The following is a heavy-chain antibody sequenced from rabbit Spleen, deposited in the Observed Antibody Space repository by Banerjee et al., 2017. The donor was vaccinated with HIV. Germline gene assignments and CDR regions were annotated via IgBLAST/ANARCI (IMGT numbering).Heavy chain of an antibody. Sequence: QEQLEESGGGLVQPGGSLTLSCKASGFDLSSYGVSWVRQAPGKGLEWIGCIYTGNGKTYYAGWAKGRFTISKASSTTVTLQMTSLTAADTATYFCARDSGSNAYIDVYFNLWGPGTLVTVS. J-gene: IGHJ4*01. CDR1: GFDLSSYG. D-gene: IGHD4-2*01. V-gene: IGHV1S45*01. CDR3: ARDSGSNAYIDVYFNL. CDR2: IYTGNGKT.